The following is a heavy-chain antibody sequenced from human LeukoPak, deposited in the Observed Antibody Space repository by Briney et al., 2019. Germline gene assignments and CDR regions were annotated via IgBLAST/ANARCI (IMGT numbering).Heavy chain of an antibody. CDR2: ITPVLNIT. V-gene: IGHV1-69*04. J-gene: IGHJ6*02. Sequence: ASVKVSCKTSGGTFSSSAITWVRQAPGQGLEWMGRITPVLNITTYAQKFQGSVTITADTSTSTVYMELSSLRSEETAVYYCARDQGLTAPPPYGLDVWGQGTTVIVSS. CDR3: ARDQGLTAPPPYGLDV. D-gene: IGHD5-18*01. CDR1: GGTFSSSA.